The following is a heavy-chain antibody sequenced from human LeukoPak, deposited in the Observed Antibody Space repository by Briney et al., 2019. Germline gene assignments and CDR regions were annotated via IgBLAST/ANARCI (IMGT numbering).Heavy chain of an antibody. CDR1: GGSMNNDY. CDR2: LSYSGTT. CDR3: ARAPFD. Sequence: SETLSLTCTVSGGSMNNDYWSWVRQPPGKGLEWIGYLSYSGTTKYNPSFKSRVTISVDTSKNLFSLKLTSVTAADTAVYYCARAPFDWGQGTLVIVSS. V-gene: IGHV4-59*01. J-gene: IGHJ4*02.